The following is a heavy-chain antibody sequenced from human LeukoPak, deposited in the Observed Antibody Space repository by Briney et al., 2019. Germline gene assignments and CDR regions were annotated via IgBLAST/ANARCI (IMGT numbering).Heavy chain of an antibody. J-gene: IGHJ6*03. Sequence: PSETLSLTCSVSDVSINSSYWSWIRQPPGKGLEWIGYIYYSGSTHYNPSLKSRLTISVDRAKNHFSLKVTSVTAADTAVYYCARGIWFGAGYYFYMDVWGKGTTVTISS. V-gene: IGHV4-59*01. CDR1: DVSINSSY. CDR3: ARGIWFGAGYYFYMDV. D-gene: IGHD3-10*01. CDR2: IYYSGST.